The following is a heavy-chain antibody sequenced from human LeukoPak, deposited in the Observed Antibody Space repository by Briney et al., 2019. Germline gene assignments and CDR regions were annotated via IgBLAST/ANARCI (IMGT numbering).Heavy chain of an antibody. CDR2: MNPNSGNT. J-gene: IGHJ5*02. Sequence: GASVKVSCNASRYTFTSYDINWVRQATGQGLEWMGWMNPNSGNTGYAQKFQGRVTMTRNTSISTAYMELSSLRSEDTAVYYCAILYSSSWLTLDPWGQGTLVTVSS. CDR3: AILYSSSWLTLDP. CDR1: RYTFTSYD. D-gene: IGHD6-13*01. V-gene: IGHV1-8*02.